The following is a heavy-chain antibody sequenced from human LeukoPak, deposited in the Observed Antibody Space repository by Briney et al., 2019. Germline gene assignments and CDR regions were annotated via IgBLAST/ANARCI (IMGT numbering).Heavy chain of an antibody. D-gene: IGHD6-19*01. CDR3: AKTAGYTNGWTNY. CDR1: GFTFSSYA. V-gene: IGHV3-23*01. J-gene: IGHJ4*02. CDR2: ISGSGGST. Sequence: PGGSLRLSCAASGFTFSSYAMSWVRQAPGKGLEWVSAISGSGGSTYYADSVKGRFTISRDNSKNTLYLHMNSLRDEDAAIYYCAKTAGYTNGWTNYWGQGTRVTVSS.